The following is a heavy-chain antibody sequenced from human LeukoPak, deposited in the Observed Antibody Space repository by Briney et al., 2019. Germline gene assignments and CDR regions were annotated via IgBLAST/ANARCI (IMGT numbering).Heavy chain of an antibody. CDR1: GFTFSSYS. V-gene: IGHV3-48*01. CDR3: TRLHGGYPFDY. D-gene: IGHD2-15*01. CDR2: ISSSSVTI. Sequence: GGSLRLSCAASGFTFSSYSMNWVRQAPGKGLEWISYISSSSVTICYADSVKGRFTISRDNAKNSLYLQMNSLRAEDTAVYYCTRLHGGYPFDYWGQGTLVTVSS. J-gene: IGHJ4*02.